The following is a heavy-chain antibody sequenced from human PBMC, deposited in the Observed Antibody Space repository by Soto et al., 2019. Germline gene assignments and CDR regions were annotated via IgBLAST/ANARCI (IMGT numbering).Heavy chain of an antibody. CDR2: ISGSNSHT. Sequence: GASVNVSCKASGSTFSTSGISWLRQAPGQGLEWLGWISGSNSHTNYAQKFQGRVTMTTDTSTSTTYMDLRSLRSDDTAVYYCARDTNNWEGNWLDPWGQGTLVTVSS. J-gene: IGHJ5*02. CDR1: GSTFSTSG. CDR3: ARDTNNWEGNWLDP. V-gene: IGHV1-18*01. D-gene: IGHD1-20*01.